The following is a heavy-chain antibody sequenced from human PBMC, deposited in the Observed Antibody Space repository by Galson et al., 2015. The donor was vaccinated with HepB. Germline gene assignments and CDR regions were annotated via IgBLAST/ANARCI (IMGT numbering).Heavy chain of an antibody. D-gene: IGHD6-13*01. CDR1: GGTFSSYA. CDR2: IIPIFGTA. Sequence: SVKVSCKASGGTFSSYAISWVRQAPGQGLEWMGGIIPIFGTANYAQKFQGRVTITADKSTSTAYMELSSLRSEDTAVYYCARGGQPAAAGTWLNELGLGDQGYYYYGMDVWGQGTTVTVSS. CDR3: ARGGQPAAAGTWLNELGLGDQGYYYYGMDV. V-gene: IGHV1-69*06. J-gene: IGHJ6*02.